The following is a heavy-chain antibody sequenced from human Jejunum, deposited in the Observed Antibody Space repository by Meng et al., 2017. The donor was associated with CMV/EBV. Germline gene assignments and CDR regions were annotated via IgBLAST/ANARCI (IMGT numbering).Heavy chain of an antibody. CDR3: ARPRGVYDPLYFDY. V-gene: IGHV1-18*01. J-gene: IGHJ4*02. D-gene: IGHD5/OR15-5a*01. CDR1: DYTFANDG. CDR2: IGGNDGQT. Sequence: SDYTFANDGITWGRQAPGQGLEWMCWIGGNDGQTNYAEHFKGRVTMTTDTSTNTAYMELRNLKADDTAVYYCARPRGVYDPLYFDYWGQGTLVTVSS.